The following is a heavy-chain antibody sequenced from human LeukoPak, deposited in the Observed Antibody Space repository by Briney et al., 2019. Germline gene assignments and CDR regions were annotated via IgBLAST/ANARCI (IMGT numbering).Heavy chain of an antibody. J-gene: IGHJ6*02. D-gene: IGHD1-26*01. Sequence: ASVKVSCKASGYTFTGYYMHWVRQAPGQGLEWMGWINPNSGGTNYAQKFQGWVTMTRDTSISTAYMELSRLRSDDTAVYCCARGTQDGSYGYYGMDVWGQGTTVTVSS. V-gene: IGHV1-2*04. CDR2: INPNSGGT. CDR1: GYTFTGYY. CDR3: ARGTQDGSYGYYGMDV.